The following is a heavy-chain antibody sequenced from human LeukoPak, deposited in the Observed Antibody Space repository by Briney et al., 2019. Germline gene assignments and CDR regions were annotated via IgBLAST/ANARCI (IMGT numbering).Heavy chain of an antibody. CDR1: GSSITSVSHY. CDR3: ARRWGNIVGVTYEY. V-gene: IGHV4-39*01. D-gene: IGHD3-16*01. J-gene: IGHJ4*02. Sequence: PSETLSLTCTISGSSITSVSHYWGWIRQPPGKGLEWIGDIYYTGTTYYSPSLRSRVTMSVHTSENQFSLRLNSVTAVDTAVYYCARRWGNIVGVTYEYWGQGTLVTVSS. CDR2: IYYTGTT.